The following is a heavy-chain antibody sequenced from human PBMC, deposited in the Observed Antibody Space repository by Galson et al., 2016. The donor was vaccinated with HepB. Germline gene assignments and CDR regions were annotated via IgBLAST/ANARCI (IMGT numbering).Heavy chain of an antibody. CDR3: ARQMGNRLDFYYYSGMDA. V-gene: IGHV3-73*01. J-gene: IGHJ6*02. CDR2: IRSRTNSYAT. Sequence: SLRLSCATSGFTFSESAINWVRLASGKGLEWLGRIRSRTNSYATSYAESGKGKFTIARDDSKNTAYLQMNSLKAEDTAVYFCARQMGNRLDFYYYSGMDAWGQGTTVTVSS. CDR1: GFTFSESA. D-gene: IGHD3-16*02.